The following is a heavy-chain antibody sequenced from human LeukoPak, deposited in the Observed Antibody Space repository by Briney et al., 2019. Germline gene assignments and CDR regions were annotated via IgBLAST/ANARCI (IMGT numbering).Heavy chain of an antibody. CDR2: IYTGGST. D-gene: IGHD2/OR15-2a*01. CDR3: ARTGLRDPTFFDY. CDR1: GFIVSRTY. J-gene: IGHJ4*02. V-gene: IGHV3-53*01. Sequence: GGSLRLSCAASGFIVSRTYMSWVRQAPGKGLGWVSVIYTGGSTHYADSVKGRFTISRDNSRNTVFLQMNSLSAEDTAVYYCARTGLRDPTFFDYWGQGILVTVSS.